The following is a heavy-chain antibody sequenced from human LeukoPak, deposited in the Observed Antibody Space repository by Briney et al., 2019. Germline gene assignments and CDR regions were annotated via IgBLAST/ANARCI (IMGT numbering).Heavy chain of an antibody. CDR2: IWYDGSNK. CDR1: GFTYSSYG. V-gene: IGHV3-33*01. J-gene: IGHJ5*02. CDR3: ARDREVAGTGWFDP. Sequence: PGGSLRLSCAASGFTYSSYGMHWVRQAPGKGLEWVAVIWYDGSNKYYADSVKGRFTISRDNSKNTLYLQMNSLRAEDTAVYYCARDREVAGTGWFDPWGQGTLVTVSS. D-gene: IGHD6-19*01.